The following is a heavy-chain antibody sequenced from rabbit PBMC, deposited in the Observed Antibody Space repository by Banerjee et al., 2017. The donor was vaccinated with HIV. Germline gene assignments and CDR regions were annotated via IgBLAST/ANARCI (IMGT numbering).Heavy chain of an antibody. CDR1: GIDLSSSFW. V-gene: IGHV1S43*01. D-gene: IGHD8-1*01. J-gene: IGHJ3*01. CDR3: ARSYPVTTYYRTRLDL. CDR2: IDPVFGST. Sequence: QEQLVESGGGLVTLGGSLKLTCKASGIDLSSSFWISWVRQTPGKGLEWIGYIDPVFGSTDYASWVNGRFTISSDNAQNTVDLQMTSLTAADTATYFCARSYPVTTYYRTRLDLWGPGTLVTVS.